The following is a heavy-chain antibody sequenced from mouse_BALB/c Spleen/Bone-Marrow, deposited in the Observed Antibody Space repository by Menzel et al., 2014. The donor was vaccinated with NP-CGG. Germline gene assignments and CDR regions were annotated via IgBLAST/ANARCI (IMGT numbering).Heavy chain of an antibody. CDR1: GYTFTSYY. V-gene: IGHV1S56*01. J-gene: IGHJ4*01. CDR3: ARWDGNYEGYGMDY. CDR2: IYPGNVNT. Sequence: VQLQQSGPELVKPGASVRISCKASGYTFTSYYIHWVKQRPGQGLEWIGWIYPGNVNTKYNEKFKGKATLTADKSSSTACMQLSSLTSQAAAVYFCARWDGNYEGYGMDYWGQGTSVTVSS. D-gene: IGHD2-1*01.